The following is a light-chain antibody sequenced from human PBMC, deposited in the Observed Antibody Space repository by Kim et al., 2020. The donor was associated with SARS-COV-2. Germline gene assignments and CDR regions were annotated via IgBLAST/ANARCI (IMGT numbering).Light chain of an antibody. CDR2: AAS. Sequence: DIQMTQSPSSLAASVGDRVTITCRASQNINSFLNWYQQRPGKAPKLLIYAASTLQIGVPSRFSGSGSGTDFTLTITSLQPEDFATYYCQQSQTAPLLTFGGGTKVDIK. V-gene: IGKV1-39*01. J-gene: IGKJ4*01. CDR3: QQSQTAPLLT. CDR1: QNINSF.